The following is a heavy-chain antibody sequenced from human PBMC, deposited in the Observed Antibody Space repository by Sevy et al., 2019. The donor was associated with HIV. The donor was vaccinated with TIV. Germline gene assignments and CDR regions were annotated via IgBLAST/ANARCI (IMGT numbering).Heavy chain of an antibody. CDR3: AKGRYSSGWSYFDY. V-gene: IGHV3-23*01. Sequence: GGSLRLSCAASGFTFAYYAMSWVRQAPGKGLEWVSAISASGGSTYYADSVKGRFTISRDNSKNTLYLQTNSLRAEDTALYYCAKGRYSSGWSYFDYWVQGTLVTVSS. CDR2: ISASGGST. J-gene: IGHJ4*02. CDR1: GFTFAYYA. D-gene: IGHD6-19*01.